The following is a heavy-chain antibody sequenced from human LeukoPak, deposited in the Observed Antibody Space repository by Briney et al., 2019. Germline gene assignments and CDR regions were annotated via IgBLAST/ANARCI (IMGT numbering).Heavy chain of an antibody. CDR2: MKGTGET. CDR3: ARASWVSSADAVR. V-gene: IGHV3-23*01. J-gene: IGHJ4*02. D-gene: IGHD3-3*01. CDR1: GLSFNTFA. Sequence: PGGSLTLSCTASGLSFNTFAMSWVRQAPARGPEWLSSMKGTGETFYADSVRGRFTLSRDDSRNTIYLQLTNLRVEDTAIYYCARASWVSSADAVRWGQGTVVTVSS.